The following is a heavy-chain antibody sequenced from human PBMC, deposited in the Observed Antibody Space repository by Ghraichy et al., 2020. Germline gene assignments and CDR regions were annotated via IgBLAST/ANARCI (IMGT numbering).Heavy chain of an antibody. D-gene: IGHD1-26*01. V-gene: IGHV7-4-1*02. CDR1: GFDFNDFA. J-gene: IGHJ4*02. CDR3: ARGGSYFDY. Sequence: ASVKVSCKATGFDFNDFAMNWVRQAPGQGLQWMGWINPTTGKPTYAQGVTGQFVFSIDTSLNSPYLQINNLGPDDTAINYCARGGSYFDYWGQGTLVTVSS. CDR2: INPTTGKP.